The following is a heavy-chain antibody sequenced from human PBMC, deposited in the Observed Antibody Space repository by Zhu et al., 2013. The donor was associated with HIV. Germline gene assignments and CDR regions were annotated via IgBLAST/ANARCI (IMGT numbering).Heavy chain of an antibody. D-gene: IGHD2-15*01. CDR2: FDPEDGET. V-gene: IGHV1-24*01. CDR1: GYTLTELS. J-gene: IGHJ4*02. CDR3: ATVSPSLTSWWLFGSQHFDY. Sequence: QVQLVQSGAEVKKPGASVKVSCKVSGYTLTELSMHWVRQAPGKGLEWMGGFDPEDGETIYAQKFQGRVTMTEDTSTDTAYMELSSLRSEDTAVYYCATVSPSLTSWWLFGSQHFDYWGQGTLVTVSS.